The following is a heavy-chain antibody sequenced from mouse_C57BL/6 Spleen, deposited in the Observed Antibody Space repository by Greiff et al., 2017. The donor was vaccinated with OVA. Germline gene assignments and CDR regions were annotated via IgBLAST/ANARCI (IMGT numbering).Heavy chain of an antibody. D-gene: IGHD3-2*02. CDR1: GYSFTSYY. V-gene: IGHV1-66*01. J-gene: IGHJ3*01. Sequence: VKLMESGPELVKPGASVKISCKASGYSFTSYYIHWVKQRPGQGLEWIGWIYPGSGNTKYNEKFKGKATLTADTSSSTAYMQLSSLTSEDSAVYYCARDSSGYGAYWGQGTLVTVSA. CDR3: ARDSSGYGAY. CDR2: IYPGSGNT.